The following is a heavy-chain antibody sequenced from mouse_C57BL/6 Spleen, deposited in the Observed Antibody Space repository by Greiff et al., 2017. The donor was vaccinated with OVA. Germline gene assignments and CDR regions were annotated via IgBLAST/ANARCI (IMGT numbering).Heavy chain of an antibody. CDR2: ISYDGSN. CDR3: ARKGDYDVRAMDY. CDR1: GYSITSGYY. Sequence: EVKVEESGPGLVKPSQSLSLTCSVTGYSITSGYYWNWIRQFPGNKLEWMGYISYDGSNNYNPSLKNRISITRDTSKNQFFLKLNSVTTEDTATYYCARKGDYDVRAMDYWGQGTSVTVSS. D-gene: IGHD2-4*01. V-gene: IGHV3-6*01. J-gene: IGHJ4*01.